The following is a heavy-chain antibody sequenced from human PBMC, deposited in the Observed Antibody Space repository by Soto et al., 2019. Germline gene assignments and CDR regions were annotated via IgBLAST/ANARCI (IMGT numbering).Heavy chain of an antibody. V-gene: IGHV4-59*01. D-gene: IGHD1-26*01. CDR2: VHNSGST. CDR3: ARSPWGYAFDV. CDR1: GDSISPYY. Sequence: QVQLQESGPGLVKPSETLSLTCTVSGDSISPYYWTWLRQSPGKGLEWIGYVHNSGSTDYNASLRVRATLSLQRSNSQFSLILRSVTAADTAIYYCARSPWGYAFDVWGLGTMVTVSS. J-gene: IGHJ3*01.